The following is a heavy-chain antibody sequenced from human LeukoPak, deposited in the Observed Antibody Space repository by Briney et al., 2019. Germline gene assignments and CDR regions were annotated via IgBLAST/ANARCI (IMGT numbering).Heavy chain of an antibody. CDR3: ARDLRKLNSDNWFDS. V-gene: IGHV4-4*07. Sequence: SETLSLTCTVSGGSISSYYWSWIRQPAGKGPEWIGRIYTSGSTNYNPSLKSRVTMSVDTSKNQFSLKLRSVTAADTAVYYCARDLRKLNSDNWFDSWGQGTLVTVSS. D-gene: IGHD4-23*01. CDR2: IYTSGST. J-gene: IGHJ5*01. CDR1: GGSISSYY.